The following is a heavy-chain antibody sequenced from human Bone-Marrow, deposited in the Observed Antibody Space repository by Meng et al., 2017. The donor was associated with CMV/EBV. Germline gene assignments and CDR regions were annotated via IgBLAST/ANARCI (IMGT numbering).Heavy chain of an antibody. Sequence: GESLKISCAASGFTFSTCSMNWVRQAPGKGLEWVSYIGLSSATIYYADSVRGRFTISRDDAKNSLYLQMSGLRAEDTAVYYCAKDQARMGITGTWGEVWGQGTTVTVSS. CDR3: AKDQARMGITGTWGEV. D-gene: IGHD1-7*01. V-gene: IGHV3-48*04. CDR2: IGLSSATI. CDR1: GFTFSTCS. J-gene: IGHJ6*02.